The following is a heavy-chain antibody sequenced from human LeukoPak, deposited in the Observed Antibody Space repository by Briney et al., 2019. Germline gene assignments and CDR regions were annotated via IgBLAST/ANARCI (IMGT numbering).Heavy chain of an antibody. CDR3: AREMTTVTTGWFDP. Sequence: GASVKVSCKASGYSFTGYYMHWVRQAPGQGLEWMGWINANSGGTNYAQNFQGRVTMTRDTSISTAYMELSRLRSHDTAVYYCAREMTTVTTGWFDPWRQGTLVTVSS. D-gene: IGHD4-17*01. CDR2: INANSGGT. J-gene: IGHJ5*02. CDR1: GYSFTGYY. V-gene: IGHV1-2*02.